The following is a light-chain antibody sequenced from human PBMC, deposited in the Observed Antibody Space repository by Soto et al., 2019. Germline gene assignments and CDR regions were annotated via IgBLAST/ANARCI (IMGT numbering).Light chain of an antibody. CDR2: GAS. CDR1: QSVAND. V-gene: IGKV3-15*01. J-gene: IGKJ5*01. CDR3: QQYNKCPQT. Sequence: EIVMTQSPATLSVSPWERATLSCRASQSVANDLAWYQHKPGQAPRLLTHGASTRATGIPARFSGVGSGTEFTLTISSLQSEDFAVYYCQQYNKCPQTFGQGTRLEIK.